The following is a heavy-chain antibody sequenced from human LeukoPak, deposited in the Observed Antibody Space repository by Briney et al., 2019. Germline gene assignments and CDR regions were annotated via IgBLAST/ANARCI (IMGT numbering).Heavy chain of an antibody. V-gene: IGHV3-33*06. CDR2: IWNDGSNK. CDR3: AKDLYYYDSSGYPEVYYYYGMDV. Sequence: GRSLRLSCAASGFTFSSYGMHWVRQAPGKGLEWVAVIWNDGSNKYYADSVKGRFTISRDNSKNTLYLQMNSLRAEDTAVYYCAKDLYYYDSSGYPEVYYYYGMDVWGQGTTVTVSS. CDR1: GFTFSSYG. J-gene: IGHJ6*02. D-gene: IGHD3-22*01.